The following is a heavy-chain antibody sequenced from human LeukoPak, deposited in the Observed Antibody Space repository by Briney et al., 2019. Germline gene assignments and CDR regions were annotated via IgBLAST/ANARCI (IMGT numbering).Heavy chain of an antibody. Sequence: SETLSLTCTVSGGSISSSSYYWGWIRQPPGKGLEWIGSIYYSGSTYYNPSLKSRVTISVDTSKNQFSLKLSSVTAADTAVYYCARDAREYSSNFDYWGQGTPVTVSS. CDR1: GGSISSSSYY. CDR2: IYYSGST. CDR3: ARDAREYSSNFDY. D-gene: IGHD2-15*01. J-gene: IGHJ4*02. V-gene: IGHV4-39*07.